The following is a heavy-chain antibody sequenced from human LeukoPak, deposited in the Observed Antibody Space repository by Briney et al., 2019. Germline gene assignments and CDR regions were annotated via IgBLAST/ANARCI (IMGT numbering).Heavy chain of an antibody. CDR1: GFTFSSYG. Sequence: GGALRLSCAASGFTFSSYGMHWVRQAPGKGLEGVAVISYDGSNKYYADSVKGRFTISRDNSKNTLYLQMSSLRAEDTAVYYCAKFVGMNVINDVFDYWGQGTLVTVSS. J-gene: IGHJ4*02. D-gene: IGHD1-1*01. CDR2: ISYDGSNK. V-gene: IGHV3-30*18. CDR3: AKFVGMNVINDVFDY.